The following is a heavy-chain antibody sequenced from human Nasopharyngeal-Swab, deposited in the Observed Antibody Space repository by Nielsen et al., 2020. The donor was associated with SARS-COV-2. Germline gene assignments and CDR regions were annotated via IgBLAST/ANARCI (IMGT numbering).Heavy chain of an antibody. CDR2: ISWNSGSI. J-gene: IGHJ6*02. Sequence: SLKISCAASGFTFDDYAMHWVRQAPGKGLEWVSGISWNSGSIGYADSVKGRFTISRDNAKNSLYLQMNSLRAEDTALYYCAKTLNPYCSSASCYSGGMDVWDQGTTVTVSS. CDR3: AKTLNPYCSSASCYSGGMDV. D-gene: IGHD2-2*01. CDR1: GFTFDDYA. V-gene: IGHV3-9*01.